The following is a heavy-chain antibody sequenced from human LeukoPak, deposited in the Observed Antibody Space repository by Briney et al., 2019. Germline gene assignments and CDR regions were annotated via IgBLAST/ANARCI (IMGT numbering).Heavy chain of an antibody. V-gene: IGHV3-23*01. CDR2: IRAAGGTT. CDR3: AKDHGTFWSGSRGYYMDV. Sequence: GGSLRLSCAASGFTFSTFAMGWVRQAPGERLEWVSFIRAAGGTTCYADSVKGRFIISRDNSKNTLYLQMNSLRAEDTAVYYCAKDHGTFWSGSRGYYMDVWGKGTTVTVSS. D-gene: IGHD3-3*01. J-gene: IGHJ6*03. CDR1: GFTFSTFA.